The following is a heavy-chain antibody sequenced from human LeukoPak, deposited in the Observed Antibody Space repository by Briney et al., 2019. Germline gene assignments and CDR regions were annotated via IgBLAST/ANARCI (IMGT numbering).Heavy chain of an antibody. J-gene: IGHJ3*02. CDR1: GFTFSTNA. CDR2: ISGSGAST. CDR3: AREAPRYGDAFDI. V-gene: IGHV3-23*01. D-gene: IGHD4-17*01. Sequence: GGSLRLSCLTSGFTFSTNAMSWVRQAPGKGLEWISGISGSGASTYYADSVTGRFTISRDNSRNTLYLQMNSLRVGDTAVYYCAREAPRYGDAFDIWGQGTMVTVSS.